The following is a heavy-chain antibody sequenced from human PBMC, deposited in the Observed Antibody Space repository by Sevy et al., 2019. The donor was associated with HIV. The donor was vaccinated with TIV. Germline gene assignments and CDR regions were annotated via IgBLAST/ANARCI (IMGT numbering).Heavy chain of an antibody. CDR2: IHYRGRT. CDR1: GGSITGYF. D-gene: IGHD2-15*01. J-gene: IGHJ4*02. V-gene: IGHV4-59*13. CDR3: ARDHCSGGSCYLDY. Sequence: SETLSLTCTVSGGSITGYFWSWMRQPPGKGLEWIGNIHYRGRTNYNPSLTSRVTISVDTSENHFSLRLTSVTAADTAVYYCARDHCSGGSCYLDYWGQRTLVTVSS.